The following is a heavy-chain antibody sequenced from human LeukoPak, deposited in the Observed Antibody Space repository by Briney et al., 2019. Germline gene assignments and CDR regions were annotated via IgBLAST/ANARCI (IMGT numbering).Heavy chain of an antibody. V-gene: IGHV3-21*01. CDR3: ARILSRDSSGWSGWFAP. Sequence: GGSLRLSCAASGFTFSSYSMNWVRQAPGKGLEWVSSIISSSSYIYYADSVKGRFTISRDNAKNSLYLQMNSLRAEDTAVYYCARILSRDSSGWSGWFAPWGQGTLVTVSS. CDR1: GFTFSSYS. J-gene: IGHJ5*02. D-gene: IGHD6-19*01. CDR2: IISSSSYI.